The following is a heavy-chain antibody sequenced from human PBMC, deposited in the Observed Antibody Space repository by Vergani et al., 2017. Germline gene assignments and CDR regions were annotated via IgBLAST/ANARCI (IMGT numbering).Heavy chain of an antibody. CDR3: ARGDYYDSSGIAALDY. J-gene: IGHJ4*02. CDR1: GYTFTSYA. Sequence: QVQLVQSGAEVKKPGASVKVSCKASGYTFTSYAMHWVRQAPGQRLEWMGWINAGNGNTKYSQKFQGRVTITRDTSASTAYMELSSLRSEDTAVYYCARGDYYDSSGIAALDYWGQGTLVTVSS. D-gene: IGHD3-22*01. V-gene: IGHV1-3*01. CDR2: INAGNGNT.